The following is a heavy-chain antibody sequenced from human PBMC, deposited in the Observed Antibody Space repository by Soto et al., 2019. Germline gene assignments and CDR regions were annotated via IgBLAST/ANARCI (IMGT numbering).Heavy chain of an antibody. CDR3: ARYTISSGWSIGGYYFDY. D-gene: IGHD6-19*01. J-gene: IGHJ4*02. CDR1: GYTFTSYG. Sequence: QVQLVQSGAEVKKPGASVKVSCKASGYTFTSYGISWVRQAPGQGLEWMGWISAYNGNTNYAQKLQGRVTMTTDTSTSTAYMELRSLRSDDTAVYYCARYTISSGWSIGGYYFDYWGQGTLVTVSS. CDR2: ISAYNGNT. V-gene: IGHV1-18*01.